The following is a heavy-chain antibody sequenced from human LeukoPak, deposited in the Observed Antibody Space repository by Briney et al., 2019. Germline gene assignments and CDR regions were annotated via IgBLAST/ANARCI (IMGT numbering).Heavy chain of an antibody. CDR3: TRDLGVDTTMIFFDY. Sequence: VASVKVSCKASGYTFTSFGISWVRQAPGQGLEWMGWISAYNGNTNYAQKLQGRVTMTTDTSTSTAYMEIRSLRSDDTAVYYCTRDLGVDTTMIFFDYWGQGSLVTVSS. CDR1: GYTFTSFG. J-gene: IGHJ4*02. D-gene: IGHD3/OR15-3a*01. CDR2: ISAYNGNT. V-gene: IGHV1-18*01.